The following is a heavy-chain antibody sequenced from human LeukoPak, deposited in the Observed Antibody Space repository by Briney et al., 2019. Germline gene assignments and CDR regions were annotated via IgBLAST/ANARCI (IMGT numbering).Heavy chain of an antibody. D-gene: IGHD5/OR15-5a*01. Sequence: GGSLRLSCAASGFTFSSYWLHWVRQTPGKGLAWVSRINSDGSRTNYADSVKGRFTSSRDNAKNTLYLQMNSLRVGDTAVYFCARGGPVKSIYDPHWYDPWGQGTLVTVSS. CDR1: GFTFSSYW. V-gene: IGHV3-74*01. J-gene: IGHJ5*02. CDR2: INSDGSRT. CDR3: ARGGPVKSIYDPHWYDP.